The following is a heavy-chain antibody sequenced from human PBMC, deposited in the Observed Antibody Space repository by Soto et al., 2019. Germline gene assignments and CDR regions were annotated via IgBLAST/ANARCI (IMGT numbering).Heavy chain of an antibody. CDR1: GGSISSYY. CDR2: INHSGSA. V-gene: IGHV4-34*01. D-gene: IGHD2-2*01. CDR3: ARVPAY. J-gene: IGHJ4*02. Sequence: SETLSLTCTVSGGSISSYYWSWIRQPPGKGLQWIGQINHSGSASYNPSLKSRVSISVHTSNSQFSLELSSVTAADTAVYYCARVPAYWGQGILVTVSS.